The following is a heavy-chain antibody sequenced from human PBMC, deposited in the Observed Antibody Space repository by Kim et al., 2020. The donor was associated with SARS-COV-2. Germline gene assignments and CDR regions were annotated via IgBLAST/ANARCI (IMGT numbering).Heavy chain of an antibody. V-gene: IGHV3-15*01. Sequence: ATPVKDRFAISNNDSNNTLYLQMTSLKTEDTAVYYCATVVSVESGYDYWGQGTLVTVSS. J-gene: IGHJ4*02. CDR3: ATVVSVESGYDY. D-gene: IGHD2-2*03.